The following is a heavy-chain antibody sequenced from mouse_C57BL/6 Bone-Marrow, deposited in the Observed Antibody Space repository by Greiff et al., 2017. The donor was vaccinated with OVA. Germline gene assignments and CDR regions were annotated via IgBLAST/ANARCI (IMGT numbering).Heavy chain of an antibody. J-gene: IGHJ4*01. CDR1: GYTFTSYW. CDR3: ARSLITTVEDYYAMDY. V-gene: IGHV1-69*01. D-gene: IGHD1-1*01. CDR2: IDPSDSYT. Sequence: QVQLQQPGAELVMPGASVKLSCKASGYTFTSYWMHWVKQRPGQGLEWIGEIDPSDSYTNYNQKFKGKSTLTVDKSSSTAYMQLSSLTSEDSAVYYCARSLITTVEDYYAMDYWGQGTSVTVPS.